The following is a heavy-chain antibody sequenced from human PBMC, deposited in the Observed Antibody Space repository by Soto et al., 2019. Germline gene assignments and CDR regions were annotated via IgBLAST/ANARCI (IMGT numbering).Heavy chain of an antibody. Sequence: EVQLLESGGGLVQPGGSLRLSCATSGFSFSTYPMSWVRQPPGKGLEWVTAISGDGRGTSYADSVRGRFTILRDNSKHTLYLHMNSLRVEDTAVYYCVKKRSYDRSNYDHFDYWGQGALVTVSS. D-gene: IGHD3-22*01. CDR2: ISGDGRGT. CDR1: GFSFSTYP. J-gene: IGHJ4*02. V-gene: IGHV3-23*01. CDR3: VKKRSYDRSNYDHFDY.